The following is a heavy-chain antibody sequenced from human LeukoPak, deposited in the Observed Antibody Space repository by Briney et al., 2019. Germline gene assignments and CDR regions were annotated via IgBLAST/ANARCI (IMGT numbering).Heavy chain of an antibody. CDR3: ARQTYCGGDCYGA. V-gene: IGHV4-59*08. Sequence: SETLSLTCTVSGGSISSHYWSWIRQPPGKGLEWIGYIYNSGSTNYNPSLKSRVTISIDTSKNQFSLKLSSVTAADTAVYYCARQTYCGGDCYGARGQGTLVTVSS. CDR2: IYNSGST. D-gene: IGHD2-21*02. CDR1: GGSISSHY. J-gene: IGHJ4*02.